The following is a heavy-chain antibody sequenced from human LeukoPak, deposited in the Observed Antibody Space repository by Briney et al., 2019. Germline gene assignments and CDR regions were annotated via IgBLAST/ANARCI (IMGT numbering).Heavy chain of an antibody. CDR3: ARTGDDYYYYMDV. J-gene: IGHJ6*03. CDR1: GFTFSDYY. Sequence: GGSLRLSCAASGFTFSDYYMSWIRQAPGKGLEWVSYISGSGSTIYYADSVKGRFTISRDNAKNSLYLQMNSLSAEDTAVYYCARTGDDYYYYMDVWGKGTTVTVSS. D-gene: IGHD7-27*01. CDR2: ISGSGSTI. V-gene: IGHV3-11*01.